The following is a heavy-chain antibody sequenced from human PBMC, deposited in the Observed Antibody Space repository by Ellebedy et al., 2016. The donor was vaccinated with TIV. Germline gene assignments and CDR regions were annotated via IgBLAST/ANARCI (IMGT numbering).Heavy chain of an antibody. Sequence: GESLKISCAASGFTVSSNYMSWVRQAPGKGLEWVGFIRSKAYGGTTEYAASVKGRFTISRDDSKNSVYLQMNSLRAEDTAVYYCARDRDSYDNSGYLAYWGQGTPVTVSA. CDR2: IRSKAYGGTT. CDR3: ARDRDSYDNSGYLAY. J-gene: IGHJ4*02. D-gene: IGHD3-22*01. CDR1: GFTVSSNY. V-gene: IGHV3-71*01.